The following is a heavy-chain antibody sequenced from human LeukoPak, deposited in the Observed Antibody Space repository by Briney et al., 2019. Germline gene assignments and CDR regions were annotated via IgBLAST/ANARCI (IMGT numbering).Heavy chain of an antibody. Sequence: GESLKISCKASGYSFTNYWIGWVRHMPRKGREWMGIIYPGDSGTRYSPSFQGQVTISADKSISTAYLQWSSLKASDTAMYYCARQFYSSSWLSFDPWGQGTLVTVSS. CDR3: ARQFYSSSWLSFDP. V-gene: IGHV5-51*01. CDR2: IYPGDSGT. J-gene: IGHJ5*02. CDR1: GYSFTNYW. D-gene: IGHD6-13*01.